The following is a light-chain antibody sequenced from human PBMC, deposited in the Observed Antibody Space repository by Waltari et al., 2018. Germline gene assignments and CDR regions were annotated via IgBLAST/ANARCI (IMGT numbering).Light chain of an antibody. V-gene: IGKV4-1*01. J-gene: IGKJ1*01. CDR2: WAS. Sequence: DIVMTQSPDSLAVSLGERATINCKSSQSVLYSSNNRNYLAWYQQKPGQPPKMLIYWASTRESGVPARFSGSGSGTDFTLTISSLQAEDVAVYYCHQYYSNRMWTFGQGTKVEIK. CDR1: QSVLYSSNNRNY. CDR3: HQYYSNRMWT.